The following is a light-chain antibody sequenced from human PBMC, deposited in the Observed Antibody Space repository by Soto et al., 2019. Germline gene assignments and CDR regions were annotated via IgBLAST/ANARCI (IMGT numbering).Light chain of an antibody. CDR1: NMGSKN. J-gene: IGLJ2*01. V-gene: IGLV3-9*01. Sequence: SYELTQPLSVSVAPGQTARITCGGNNMGSKNAHWYQQKPGQVPVLVIYRDRNRPSGIPERFSGSNSGNTATLTISRAQAGDEADYFCQVWDGNTVVFGGGTKVTVL. CDR3: QVWDGNTVV. CDR2: RDR.